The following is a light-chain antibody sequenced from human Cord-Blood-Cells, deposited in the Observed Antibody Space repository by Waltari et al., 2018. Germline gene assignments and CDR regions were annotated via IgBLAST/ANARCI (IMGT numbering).Light chain of an antibody. Sequence: QSVLTQPPSASGPPGQRVTISCSLRSSNIGSNTVNWYQQLPGTAPKLLIYSNNQRPSGIPDRFSGSKSGTSASLAISGLQAEDEADYYCAAWDDSLNGLYVFGTGTKVTVL. V-gene: IGLV1-44*01. J-gene: IGLJ1*01. CDR2: SNN. CDR1: SSNIGSNT. CDR3: AAWDDSLNGLYV.